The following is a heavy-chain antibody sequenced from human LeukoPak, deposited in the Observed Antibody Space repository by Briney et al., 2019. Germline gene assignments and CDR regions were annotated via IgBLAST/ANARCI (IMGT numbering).Heavy chain of an antibody. Sequence: SQTLSLTCTVSGASISSSDYYWTWIRQPPGNGLEWIERISTSGSTVYNPSLKSRVTISLDTSKNQFSLKLTSVTAAVTAVYYCARGGGDWVTYFDSWGQGTLVTVSS. D-gene: IGHD2-21*01. V-gene: IGHV4-61*02. J-gene: IGHJ4*02. CDR3: ARGGGDWVTYFDS. CDR1: GASISSSDYY. CDR2: ISTSGST.